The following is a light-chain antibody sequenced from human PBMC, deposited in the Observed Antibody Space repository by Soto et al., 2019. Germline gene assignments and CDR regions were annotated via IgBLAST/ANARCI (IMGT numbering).Light chain of an antibody. J-gene: IGKJ4*01. CDR2: VAS. V-gene: IGKV1-39*01. CDR1: QSIISY. CDR3: QQSSSTPQP. Sequence: DIQMTQSPSSLSASVGDRVTITCRASQSIISYLSWYQQKPGKAPKLLINVASTLQSGVPSRFSGSGSGTDFTLASSSLQPEDFATYYCQQSSSTPQPFGGGTRVEIK.